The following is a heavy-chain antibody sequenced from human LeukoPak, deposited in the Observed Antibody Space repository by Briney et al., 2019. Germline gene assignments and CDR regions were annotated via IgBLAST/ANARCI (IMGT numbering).Heavy chain of an antibody. D-gene: IGHD3-22*01. J-gene: IGHJ5*02. CDR2: IMPIVGTA. V-gene: IGHV1-69*05. CDR1: GGTFSSYA. CDR3: ARGVVGGDRYYDSKSYNPSNWFGP. Sequence: SVKLSCKASGGTFSSYAISWVRQAPGQGLEWVGRIMPIVGTANYAQTFKGRVTITTDDSTSTPYMKLSSLRAGDTAVYYCARGVVGGDRYYDSKSYNPSNWFGPWGQGTLVTVPS.